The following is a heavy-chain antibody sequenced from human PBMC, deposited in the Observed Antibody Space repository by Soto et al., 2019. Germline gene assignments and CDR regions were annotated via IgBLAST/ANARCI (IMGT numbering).Heavy chain of an antibody. CDR2: ISAYNGNT. CDR3: ARDYYDSSGYYYRYYYGMDV. V-gene: IGHV1-18*01. J-gene: IGHJ6*02. Sequence: ASVKVSWKAAGYAFTSYGISWVRQAPGQGLEWMGWISAYNGNTNYAQKLQGRVTMTTDTSTSTAYMELRSLRSDDTAVYYCARDYYDSSGYYYRYYYGMDVWGQGTTVTVSS. D-gene: IGHD3-22*01. CDR1: GYAFTSYG.